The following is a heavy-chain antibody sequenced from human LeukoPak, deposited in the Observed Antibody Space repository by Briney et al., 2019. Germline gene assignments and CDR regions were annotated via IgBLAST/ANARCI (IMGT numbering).Heavy chain of an antibody. D-gene: IGHD6-19*01. Sequence: GGSLRLSCAASGFTFSDYYMTWIRQAPGKGLEWVSYISSAGTTIYYADSVKGRFTISRDNSKNTLYLQMNSLRAEDTAVYYCAKDDPADEDGGWYWYGYFDYWGQGTLVTVSS. J-gene: IGHJ4*02. V-gene: IGHV3-11*04. CDR1: GFTFSDYY. CDR2: ISSAGTTI. CDR3: AKDDPADEDGGWYWYGYFDY.